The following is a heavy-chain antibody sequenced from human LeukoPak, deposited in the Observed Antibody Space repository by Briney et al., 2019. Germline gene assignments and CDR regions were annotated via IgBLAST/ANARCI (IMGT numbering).Heavy chain of an antibody. CDR2: ISWNSGSI. D-gene: IGHD4-11*01. CDR3: AKARLQAQIDY. V-gene: IGHV3-9*01. Sequence: GGSLRLSCAASGFTFDDYAMHWVRQAPGKGVEWVSGISWNSGSIGYADSVKGRFTISRDNAKNSLYLQMNSLRAEDTALYYCAKARLQAQIDYWGQGTLVTVSS. J-gene: IGHJ4*02. CDR1: GFTFDDYA.